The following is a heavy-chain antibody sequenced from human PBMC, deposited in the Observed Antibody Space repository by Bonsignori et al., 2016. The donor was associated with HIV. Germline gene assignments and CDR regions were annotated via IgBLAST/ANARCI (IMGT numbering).Heavy chain of an antibody. V-gene: IGHV4-34*01. J-gene: IGHJ5*02. D-gene: IGHD3-10*02. CDR1: GGSFSGYY. CDR2: INDRGST. Sequence: QVRLQEWGAGLLKPSETLSLTCAVYGGSFSGYYWSWVRQSPGKGLEWIGEINDRGSTNYNPTLTSRFTVSIDASEKQFSLKMSSMTAADTGVYYCARVKFAANVRDWFDTWGQGTLVTVSS. CDR3: ARVKFAANVRDWFDT.